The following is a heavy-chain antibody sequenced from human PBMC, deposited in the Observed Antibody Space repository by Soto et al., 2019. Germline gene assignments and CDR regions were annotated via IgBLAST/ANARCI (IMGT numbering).Heavy chain of an antibody. CDR2: ISYDGSNK. CDR3: ARDLTGEGVVVIAIQYYFDY. D-gene: IGHD2-21*01. V-gene: IGHV3-30-3*01. CDR1: GVTFSSYA. Sequence: GGSLRLSCAASGVTFSSYAMHWVRQAPGKGLEWVAVISYDGSNKYYADSVKGRFTISRDNSKNTLYLQMNSLRAEDTAVYYCARDLTGEGVVVIAIQYYFDYWGQGTLVTVSS. J-gene: IGHJ4*02.